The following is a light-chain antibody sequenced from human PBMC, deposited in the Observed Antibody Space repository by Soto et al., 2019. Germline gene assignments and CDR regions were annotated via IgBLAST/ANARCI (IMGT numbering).Light chain of an antibody. J-gene: IGKJ1*01. CDR3: QQYDNWPRT. Sequence: EKVMTQSPATLSVSPGERATLSCGASQSVRSNVAWYQQKPGQPPRLLIYDASTRATGIPSRFSGSGSGTEFTLTISSLKYEDFAVYYCQQYDNWPRTFGQGTKVDIK. CDR2: DAS. V-gene: IGKV3-15*01. CDR1: QSVRSN.